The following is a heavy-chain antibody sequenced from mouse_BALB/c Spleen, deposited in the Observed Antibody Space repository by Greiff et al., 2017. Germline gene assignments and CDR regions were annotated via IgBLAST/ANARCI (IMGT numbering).Heavy chain of an antibody. CDR2: INPYNDGT. V-gene: IGHV1-14*01. CDR3: ARSGDGYYVANQAWFAY. D-gene: IGHD2-3*01. Sequence: EVKLMESGPELVKPGASVKMSCKASGYTFTSYVMHWVKQKPGQGLEWIGYINPYNDGTKYNEKFKGKATLTSDKSSSTAYMELSSLTSEDSAVYYCARSGDGYYVANQAWFAYWGQGTLVTVSA. CDR1: GYTFTSYV. J-gene: IGHJ3*01.